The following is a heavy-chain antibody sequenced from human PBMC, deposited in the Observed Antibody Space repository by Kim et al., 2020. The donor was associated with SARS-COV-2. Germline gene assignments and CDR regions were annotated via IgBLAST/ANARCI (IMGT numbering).Heavy chain of an antibody. J-gene: IGHJ3*02. V-gene: IGHV1-2*02. Sequence: KFQGRVTMTRDTSISAAYMELSRLRSADTAVYYCARGVYSSSSDAFDIWGQGTMVTVSS. CDR3: ARGVYSSSSDAFDI. D-gene: IGHD6-6*01.